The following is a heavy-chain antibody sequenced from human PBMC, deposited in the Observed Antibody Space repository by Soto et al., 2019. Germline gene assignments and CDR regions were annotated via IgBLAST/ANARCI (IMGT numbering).Heavy chain of an antibody. CDR1: GFSLRTTGVG. D-gene: IGHD3-16*01. Sequence: QITLKESGPTLVKPTQTLTLTCTYSGFSLRTTGVGVGWIRQPPGKALEWLGLIYWNDDKRYSPSLKSRLALTSHLSKSQVVLTMTNMDPVDTATYYCAHTWGLPFDYWGQGTLVIVSS. J-gene: IGHJ4*02. CDR2: IYWNDDK. CDR3: AHTWGLPFDY. V-gene: IGHV2-5*01.